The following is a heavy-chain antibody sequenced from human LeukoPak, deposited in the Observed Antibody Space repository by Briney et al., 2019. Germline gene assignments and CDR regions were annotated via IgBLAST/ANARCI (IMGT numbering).Heavy chain of an antibody. Sequence: GGSLRLSCAASGFTFSSYAMHWVRQAPGKGLEWVAVISYDGSNKYYADSVKGRFTISRDNSKNTLYLQMNSLRAEDTAVYYCARAIVATTVHKRTPPNWFDPWGQGTLVTVSS. CDR1: GFTFSSYA. V-gene: IGHV3-30*04. J-gene: IGHJ5*02. CDR3: ARAIVATTVHKRTPPNWFDP. D-gene: IGHD5-12*01. CDR2: ISYDGSNK.